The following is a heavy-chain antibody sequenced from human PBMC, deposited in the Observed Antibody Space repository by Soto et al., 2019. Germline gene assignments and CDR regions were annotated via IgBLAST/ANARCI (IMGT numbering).Heavy chain of an antibody. CDR1: GGSISSYY. CDR3: AREGGFTMVREVIIKDWFDP. CDR2: IYYSGST. V-gene: IGHV4-59*12. D-gene: IGHD3-10*01. Sequence: SETLSLTCTVSGGSISSYYWSWIRQPPGKGLEWIGYIYYSGSTYYNPSLKSRVTISVDTSKNQFSLKLSSVTAADTAVYYCAREGGFTMVREVIIKDWFDPWGQGTLVTVS. J-gene: IGHJ5*02.